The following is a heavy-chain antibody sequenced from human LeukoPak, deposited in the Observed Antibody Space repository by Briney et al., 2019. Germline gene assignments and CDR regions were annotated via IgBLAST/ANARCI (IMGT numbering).Heavy chain of an antibody. CDR2: ISRSSSYI. V-gene: IGHV3-21*01. Sequence: GGSLRLSCAASGFTFSSYSMNCVRQAPGKGLEWVSSISRSSSYIYYAESVKGRFTISRDNAKNSLYLQMNSLRAEDTAVYYCARERREQLGHYYSYYYMDVWGKGTTVTVSS. CDR1: GFTFSSYS. D-gene: IGHD6-6*01. J-gene: IGHJ6*03. CDR3: ARERREQLGHYYSYYYMDV.